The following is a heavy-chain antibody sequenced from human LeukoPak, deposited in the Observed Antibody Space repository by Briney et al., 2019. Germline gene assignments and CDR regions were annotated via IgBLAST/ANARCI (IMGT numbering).Heavy chain of an antibody. CDR2: IFGSGGST. Sequence: GGSLRLSCAASGFTVSSNYMSWVRQAPGKGLEWVSGIFGSGGSTHYADSVKGRITISRDNSKNTVYLQMNSLRVEDTAVYYCAKTTTGYSSGRYPGWPVDYWGQGTLVTVSS. V-gene: IGHV3-23*01. CDR3: AKTTTGYSSGRYPGWPVDY. J-gene: IGHJ4*02. CDR1: GFTVSSNY. D-gene: IGHD6-19*01.